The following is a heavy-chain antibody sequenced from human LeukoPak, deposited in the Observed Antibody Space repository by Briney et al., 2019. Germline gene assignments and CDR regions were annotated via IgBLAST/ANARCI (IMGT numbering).Heavy chain of an antibody. CDR1: GYTFTDYY. J-gene: IGHJ4*02. D-gene: IGHD6-19*01. CDR2: IIPNSGDT. Sequence: ASVKVSCKASGYTFTDYYIHWVRQAPGQGLAWMGWIIPNSGDTSYAQKFQGRVTMTRDTSISSAYMELSRLRSDDTAVYYCTRGGWLVKWGQGTLVTVSS. V-gene: IGHV1-2*02. CDR3: TRGGWLVK.